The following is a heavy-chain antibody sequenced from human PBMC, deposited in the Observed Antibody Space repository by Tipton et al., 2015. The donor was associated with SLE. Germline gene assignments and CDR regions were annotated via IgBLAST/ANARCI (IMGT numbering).Heavy chain of an antibody. CDR2: AYYGGDA. D-gene: IGHD3-16*02. CDR1: DGSIRSTNYY. V-gene: IGHV4-39*07. CDR3: ARVRVLGHIGTDYHYYMDV. J-gene: IGHJ6*03. Sequence: TLSLTCTVSDGSIRSTNYYWGWVRQPPGKGLEWIGSAYYGGDAHYNPSLRSRVNMSVDMSKSQVSLKLRSVTAADTAVYFCARVRVLGHIGTDYHYYMDVWGNGTTVTVSS.